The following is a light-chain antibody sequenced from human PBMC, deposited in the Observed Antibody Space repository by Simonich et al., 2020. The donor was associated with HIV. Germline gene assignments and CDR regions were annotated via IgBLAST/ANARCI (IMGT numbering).Light chain of an antibody. V-gene: IGKV1-9*01. Sequence: DIQLTQSPSFLSASVGDRVTITCRASQDISSYLAWYQQKPGEAPKLLIYDASTVQSGVPSRFSGSGSGTEFTLTISSLQPEDFATYYCQQLNSYPRALTFGGGTKVEIK. CDR1: QDISSY. CDR2: DAS. J-gene: IGKJ4*01. CDR3: QQLNSYPRALT.